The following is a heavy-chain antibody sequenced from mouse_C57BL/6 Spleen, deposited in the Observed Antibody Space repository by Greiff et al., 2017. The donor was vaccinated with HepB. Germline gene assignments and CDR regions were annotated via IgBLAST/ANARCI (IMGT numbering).Heavy chain of an antibody. CDR1: GFTFSDYG. V-gene: IGHV5-17*01. D-gene: IGHD1-1*01. CDR2: ISSGSSTI. Sequence: EVQLVESGGGLVKPGGSLKLSCAASGFTFSDYGMHWVRQAPEKGLEWVAYISSGSSTIYYADTVKGRFTISRDNAKNTLFLQMTSLRSEDTAMYYCARMAVVAHWYFDVWGTGTTVTVSS. J-gene: IGHJ1*03. CDR3: ARMAVVAHWYFDV.